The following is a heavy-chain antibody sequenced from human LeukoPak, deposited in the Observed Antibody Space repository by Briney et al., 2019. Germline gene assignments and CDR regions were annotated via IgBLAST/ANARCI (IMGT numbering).Heavy chain of an antibody. Sequence: ASLKVSCKASGYTFTGPYIHWMRQAPGQGLEWMGRINPNSGGTNYAQKFQGRVTMTRDTSISTAYMELSRLRSDDTAVYYCARDRGYSYGYAYYFDYWGQGTLVTVSS. CDR2: INPNSGGT. CDR1: GYTFTGPY. CDR3: ARDRGYSYGYAYYFDY. V-gene: IGHV1-2*06. J-gene: IGHJ4*02. D-gene: IGHD5-18*01.